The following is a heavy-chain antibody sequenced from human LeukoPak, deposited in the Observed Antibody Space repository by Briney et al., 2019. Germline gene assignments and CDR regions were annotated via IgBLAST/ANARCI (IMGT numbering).Heavy chain of an antibody. D-gene: IGHD3-10*01. V-gene: IGHV3-23*01. CDR2: ISGSGGST. CDR3: ASHYGSGSYSLRYFDY. CDR1: GLTFSSYA. Sequence: GGSLRLSCAASGLTFSSYAMSWVRQAPGKGLEWVSAISGSGGSTYYADSVKGRLTISRDNSKNTLYLQMNSLRAEDTAVYYCASHYGSGSYSLRYFDYWGQGTLVTVSS. J-gene: IGHJ4*02.